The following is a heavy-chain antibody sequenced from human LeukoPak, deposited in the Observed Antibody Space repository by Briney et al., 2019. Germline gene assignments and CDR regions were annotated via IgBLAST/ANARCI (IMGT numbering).Heavy chain of an antibody. CDR1: GYTFTGYY. V-gene: IGHV1-2*02. CDR2: INPNSGDT. J-gene: IGHJ5*02. Sequence: ASVTVSCKASGYTFTGYYIHWVRQAPGQGLEGMGWINPNSGDTNYAQNFQGRVTMTKDTSTNTAYMELSRLKSDDTAVYYCARGAGTTTWFDPWGQGTLVTVSS. CDR3: ARGAGTTTWFDP. D-gene: IGHD1-1*01.